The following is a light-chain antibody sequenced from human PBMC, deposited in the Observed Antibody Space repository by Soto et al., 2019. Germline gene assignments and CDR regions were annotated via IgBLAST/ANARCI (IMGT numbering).Light chain of an antibody. CDR2: GAS. V-gene: IGKV3-20*01. CDR1: ERLSSVY. J-gene: IGKJ4*01. Sequence: EIVLTQSPGTLSLSPGERATLSCRASERLSSVYLAWYQQRPGQPPRLLIYGASNRATGIPDRFSGSGSGTDFTLIINRLEPEDVAVYYCQQYGSSFGGGTKVDIK. CDR3: QQYGSS.